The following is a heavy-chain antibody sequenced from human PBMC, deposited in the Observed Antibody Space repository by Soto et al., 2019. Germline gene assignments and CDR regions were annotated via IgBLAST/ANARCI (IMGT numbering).Heavy chain of an antibody. CDR1: GYTFTSYA. CDR2: INAGNGNT. Sequence: QVQLVQSGAEVKKPGASVKVSCKASGYTFTSYAMHWVRQAPGQRLEWMGWINAGNGNTKYSQKFQGRVTITRDTSVSTAYMELSSLRSEDTAVYYCAREVGATPYYYYGMDVWGQGTTVTVSS. V-gene: IGHV1-3*01. J-gene: IGHJ6*02. CDR3: AREVGATPYYYYGMDV. D-gene: IGHD1-26*01.